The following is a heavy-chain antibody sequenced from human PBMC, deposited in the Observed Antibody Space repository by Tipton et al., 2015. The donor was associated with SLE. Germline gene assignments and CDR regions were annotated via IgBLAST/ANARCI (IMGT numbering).Heavy chain of an antibody. CDR2: LIPMYGTP. J-gene: IGHJ4*02. V-gene: IGHV1-69*05. CDR3: ARGFVEAPEY. D-gene: IGHD3-10*01. CDR1: GGTFSSYG. Sequence: QLVQSGAEVKKPGSSVKVSCKASGGTFSSYGISWVRQAPGQGLEWVGGLIPMYGTPNYAQKFQGRVTVSTDESTSTAYMELSSLRSADTAVYYCARGFVEAPEYWGQGTLVTVSS.